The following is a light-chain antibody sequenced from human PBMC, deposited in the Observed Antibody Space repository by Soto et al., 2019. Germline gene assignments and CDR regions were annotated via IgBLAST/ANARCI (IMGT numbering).Light chain of an antibody. Sequence: DIQMTQSPSSLSASVGDRVTITCRASQGINNYLAWYQQKPGKIPKLLMYAASTLQSGVPSRFSGSGSGTDFTLTISSLQPEDVASYYCLQDYTYPWTFGQGTKVDI. J-gene: IGKJ1*01. CDR2: AAS. CDR3: LQDYTYPWT. CDR1: QGINNY. V-gene: IGKV1-27*01.